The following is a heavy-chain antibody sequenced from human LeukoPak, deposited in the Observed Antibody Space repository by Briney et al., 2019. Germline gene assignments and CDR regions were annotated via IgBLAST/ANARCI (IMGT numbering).Heavy chain of an antibody. V-gene: IGHV3-23*01. CDR3: AKTGGRIPVYNWFDP. CDR1: GFTSSSYA. Sequence: AGGSLRLSCAASGFTSSSYAMSWVRQAPGKGLEWVSAISGSGGSTYYADSVKGRFTISRDNSKNTLYLQMNSLRAEDTAVYYCAKTGGRIPVYNWFDPWGQGTLVTVSS. J-gene: IGHJ5*02. CDR2: ISGSGGST. D-gene: IGHD1-26*01.